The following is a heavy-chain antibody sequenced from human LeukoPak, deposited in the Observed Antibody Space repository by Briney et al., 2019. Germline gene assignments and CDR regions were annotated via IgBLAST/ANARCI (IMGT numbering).Heavy chain of an antibody. V-gene: IGHV3-30*18. CDR3: AKDLTDYVGDY. CDR2: ISYDGSNK. J-gene: IGHJ4*02. CDR1: GFTFSSYG. D-gene: IGHD4-23*01. Sequence: GGSLRLSCAASGFTFSSYGMHWVRQAPGKGLEWVAVISYDGSNKNYADSVKGRFTISRDNSKNTLYLQMNSLRAEDTAVYYCAKDLTDYVGDYWGQGTLVTVSS.